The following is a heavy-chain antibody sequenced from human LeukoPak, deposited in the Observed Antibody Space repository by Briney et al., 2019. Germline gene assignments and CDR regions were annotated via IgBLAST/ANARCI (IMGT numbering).Heavy chain of an antibody. J-gene: IGHJ4*02. Sequence: ASVKVSCKASGYTFTGYYMHWLRQAPGQGLEWMGWINPNSGGTNYAQKFQGRVTLTRNTSISTAYMELSSLRSDDTAVYYCARDGCLDYWGQGTLVTVSS. D-gene: IGHD2-15*01. CDR2: INPNSGGT. CDR3: ARDGCLDY. CDR1: GYTFTGYY. V-gene: IGHV1-2*02.